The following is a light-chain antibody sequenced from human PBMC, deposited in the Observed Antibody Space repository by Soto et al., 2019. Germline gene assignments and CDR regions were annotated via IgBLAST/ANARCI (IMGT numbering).Light chain of an antibody. CDR1: SSDVGGDNF. Sequence: QSALTQPASVSGSPGQSITISCTGTSSDVGGDNFVSWYQQHPGKAPKLMIYNVNHRPSGIPDRFSGSKSGNTASLTISGLQAEDEADYYCNSCTSSNTYVFGTGTKVTVL. J-gene: IGLJ1*01. CDR2: NVN. CDR3: NSCTSSNTYV. V-gene: IGLV2-14*01.